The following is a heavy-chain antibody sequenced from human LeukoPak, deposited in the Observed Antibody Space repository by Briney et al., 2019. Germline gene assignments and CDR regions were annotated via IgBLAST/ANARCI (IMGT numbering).Heavy chain of an antibody. CDR2: IIPIFGTA. D-gene: IGHD6-19*01. CDR1: GGTFSGYA. Sequence: ASVKVSCKASGGTFSGYAISWVRQAPGQGLEWMGGIIPIFGTANYAQKFQGRVTITADESTSTAYMELSSLRSEDTAVYYCATQAGYSSGWYGSYYYYYGMDVWGQGTTVTVSS. CDR3: ATQAGYSSGWYGSYYYYYGMDV. V-gene: IGHV1-69*13. J-gene: IGHJ6*02.